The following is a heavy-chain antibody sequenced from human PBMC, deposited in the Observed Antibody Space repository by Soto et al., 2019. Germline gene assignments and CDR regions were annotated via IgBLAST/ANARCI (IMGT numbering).Heavy chain of an antibody. CDR2: IYWDDDK. V-gene: IGHV2-5*02. D-gene: IGHD3-22*01. Sequence: QITLKESGPPLVKPTQTLTLTCTFSGFSLSTSGVGVGWIRQPPGKALEWLALIYWDDDKRYSPSLKSRLTITKDTSKNQVVLTMTNMDPVDTATYYCAHIRYYDSSGYYPGYWGQGTLVTVSS. CDR3: AHIRYYDSSGYYPGY. CDR1: GFSLSTSGVG. J-gene: IGHJ4*02.